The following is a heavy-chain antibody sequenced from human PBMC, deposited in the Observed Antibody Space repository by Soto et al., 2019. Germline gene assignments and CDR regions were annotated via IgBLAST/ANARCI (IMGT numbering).Heavy chain of an antibody. D-gene: IGHD4-17*01. J-gene: IGHJ2*01. Sequence: GGSLRLSCAASGFTFSSYAMSWVRQAPGKGLEWVSAISGSGGSTYYADSVKGRFTISRDNSKNTLYLQMNSLRAEDTAVYYCAKDLGPDYGDYAWYFDLWGRGTLVTVSS. CDR2: ISGSGGST. CDR1: GFTFSSYA. V-gene: IGHV3-23*01. CDR3: AKDLGPDYGDYAWYFDL.